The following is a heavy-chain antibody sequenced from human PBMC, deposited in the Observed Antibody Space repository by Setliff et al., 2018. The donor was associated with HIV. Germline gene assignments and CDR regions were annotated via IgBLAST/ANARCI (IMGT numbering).Heavy chain of an antibody. V-gene: IGHV1-69*10. J-gene: IGHJ4*02. D-gene: IGHD3-22*01. CDR1: GFTFNHYA. CDR3: VRVGPWYYARSGYLASWDY. CDR2: TNPQSDIA. Sequence: SVKVSCKASGFTFNHYALSWVRQAPGQRPEWMGGTNPQSDIANYALRFQGRVTITADHSATTTYMELTSLRADDTAVYYCVRVGPWYYARSGYLASWDYWGQGTLVTV.